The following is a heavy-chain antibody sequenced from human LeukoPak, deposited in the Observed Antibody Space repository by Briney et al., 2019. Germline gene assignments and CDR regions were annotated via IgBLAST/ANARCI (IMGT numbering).Heavy chain of an antibody. J-gene: IGHJ3*02. D-gene: IGHD2-8*02. CDR2: ISSSSSYI. CDR1: GFTLSGYG. Sequence: GGSLRLSCAASGFTLSGYGMNWVRQAPGKGLEWVSSISSSSSYIYYADSVKGRFTISRDNAKNSLYLQMNSLRAEDTAVYYCARAWSRVDPFDIWGQGTMVTVSS. V-gene: IGHV3-21*01. CDR3: ARAWSRVDPFDI.